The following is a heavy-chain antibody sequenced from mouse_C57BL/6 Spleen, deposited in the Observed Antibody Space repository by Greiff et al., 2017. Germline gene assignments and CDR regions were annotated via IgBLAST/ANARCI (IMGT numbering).Heavy chain of an antibody. CDR1: GYSITSGYY. D-gene: IGHD2-4*01. V-gene: IGHV3-6*01. CDR3: ASPLYYDYDAWFAY. J-gene: IGHJ3*01. CDR2: ISYDGSN. Sequence: EVQLQQSGPGLVKPYQSLSLTCSVTGYSITSGYYWNWIRQFPGNKLEWMGYISYDGSNNYNPSLKNRISITRDTSKNQFFLKLNSVTTEDTATYYCASPLYYDYDAWFAYWGQGTLVTVSA.